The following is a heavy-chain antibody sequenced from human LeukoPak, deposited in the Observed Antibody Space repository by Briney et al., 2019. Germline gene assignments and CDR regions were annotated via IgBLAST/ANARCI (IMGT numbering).Heavy chain of an antibody. D-gene: IGHD6-6*01. CDR1: RFTLSNYW. J-gene: IGHJ3*02. Sequence: GGSLRLSCAASRFTLSNYWMSWVRQAPGKGLEWVANIKQDGSETYYVDSVKGRFTISRDNAKNSLSLQMNSLRAEDTAVYYCTRAYSSSSGRDAFDSWGLGTLVTVSS. CDR3: TRAYSSSSGRDAFDS. V-gene: IGHV3-7*01. CDR2: IKQDGSET.